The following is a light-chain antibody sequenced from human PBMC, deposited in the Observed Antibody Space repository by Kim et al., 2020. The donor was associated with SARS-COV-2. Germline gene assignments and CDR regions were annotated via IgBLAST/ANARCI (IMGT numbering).Light chain of an antibody. V-gene: IGKV3-11*01. CDR1: KSVSSY. CDR2: DAS. J-gene: IGKJ5*01. Sequence: PGERATLSGRASKSVSSYLAWYQQKPGQAPRLLISDASKRATGIPARFSGSGSATDFTLTISTLEAEDFAVYYCQQYDKWPPTFGPGTRLEIK. CDR3: QQYDKWPPT.